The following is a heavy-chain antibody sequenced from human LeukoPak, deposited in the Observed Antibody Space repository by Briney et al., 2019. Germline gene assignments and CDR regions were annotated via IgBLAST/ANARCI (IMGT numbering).Heavy chain of an antibody. CDR1: GGSISSSSYY. J-gene: IGHJ5*02. CDR3: ARQSDRSIAARPGWFDH. Sequence: PSETLSLTCTVSGGSISSSSYYWGWIRQPPGKGLEWIGSIYYSGSTYYNPSLKSRVTISVDTSKNQFSLKLSAVTAADTAVYYCARQSDRSIAARPGWFDHWGQGTLVTVSS. V-gene: IGHV4-39*01. D-gene: IGHD6-6*01. CDR2: IYYSGST.